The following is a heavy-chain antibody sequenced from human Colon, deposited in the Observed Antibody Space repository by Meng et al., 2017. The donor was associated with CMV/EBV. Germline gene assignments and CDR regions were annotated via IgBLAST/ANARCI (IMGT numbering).Heavy chain of an antibody. CDR1: GGSITDYY. J-gene: IGHJ5*02. Sequence: SETLSLTCAVSGGSITDYYWHWMRQSPGKVLEWIGYIHYTGLTNYSTSLKSRVTMAVDTSKNQLSLKLPSVTAADTAVFYCARGHIAARADLWGQGALVTVSS. D-gene: IGHD6-25*01. CDR2: IHYTGLT. CDR3: ARGHIAARADL. V-gene: IGHV4-59*01.